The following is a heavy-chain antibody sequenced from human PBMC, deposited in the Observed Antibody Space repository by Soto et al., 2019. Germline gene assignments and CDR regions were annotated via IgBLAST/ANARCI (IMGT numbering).Heavy chain of an antibody. Sequence: GGSLRLSCAASGFTFSTYAMAWVRQAPGKGLEWVSGVSASGLNTDYADPVKGRFYISRDNSKNTVSLHMNSLRAEDTALYYCAKEGSYYDVLTGYSHLYYGLDVWGQGTTVTVSS. CDR3: AKEGSYYDVLTGYSHLYYGLDV. J-gene: IGHJ6*02. CDR2: VSASGLNT. V-gene: IGHV3-23*01. D-gene: IGHD3-9*01. CDR1: GFTFSTYA.